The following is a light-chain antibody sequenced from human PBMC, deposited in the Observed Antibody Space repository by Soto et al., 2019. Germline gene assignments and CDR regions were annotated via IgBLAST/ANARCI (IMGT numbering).Light chain of an antibody. CDR3: TSCTTTSTYV. V-gene: IGLV2-14*01. CDR2: EVS. J-gene: IGLJ1*01. CDR1: SSDVGGYDY. Sequence: QSVLTQPASVSGSPGQSITISCTGSSSDVGGYDYVSWYQQHPGKAPKFMIYEVSNRPSGVSHRFSGSKSGNTAPLTISGLQAEDEADYYCTSCTTTSTYVFGTGTKVTVL.